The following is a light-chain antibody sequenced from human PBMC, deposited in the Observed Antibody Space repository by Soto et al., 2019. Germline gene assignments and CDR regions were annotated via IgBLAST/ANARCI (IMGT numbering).Light chain of an antibody. J-gene: IGKJ3*01. V-gene: IGKV3-15*01. CDR2: GAS. Sequence: EIFLTQSPATVSVSPGERATLSCRASESVSSSLAWYQQKPGQAPRLLIYGASTRATGIPTRFSGSGSGTQFILTISSLHSVDFAVYYCQQYKEWPPITFGPGTRVDIK. CDR3: QQYKEWPPIT. CDR1: ESVSSS.